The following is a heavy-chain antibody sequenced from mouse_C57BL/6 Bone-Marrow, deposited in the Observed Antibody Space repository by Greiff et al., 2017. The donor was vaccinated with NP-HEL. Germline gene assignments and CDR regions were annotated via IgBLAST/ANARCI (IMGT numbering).Heavy chain of an antibody. D-gene: IGHD2-4*01. V-gene: IGHV5-6*01. Sequence: EVQRVESGGDLVKPGGSLKLSCAASGFTFSSYGMSWVRQTPDKRLEWVATISSGGSYTYYPDSVKGRFTISRDNAKNTLYLQMSSLKSEDTAMYYCASPYDYDVAWLAYWGQGTLVTVSA. J-gene: IGHJ3*01. CDR3: ASPYDYDVAWLAY. CDR1: GFTFSSYG. CDR2: ISSGGSYT.